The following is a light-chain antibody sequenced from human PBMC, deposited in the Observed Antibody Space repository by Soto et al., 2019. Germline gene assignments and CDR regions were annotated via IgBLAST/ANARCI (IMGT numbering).Light chain of an antibody. CDR3: LHDYNSPLT. Sequence: AIQMTQSPSSLSASVGDRVTITCRASQGIRNDLGWYQQKPGKAPELLIYAASSLPSGVPSRFSGSGSGTDFTLTINSLQPEDFATYYCLHDYNSPLTFGGGTKVEI. CDR1: QGIRND. V-gene: IGKV1-6*01. CDR2: AAS. J-gene: IGKJ4*01.